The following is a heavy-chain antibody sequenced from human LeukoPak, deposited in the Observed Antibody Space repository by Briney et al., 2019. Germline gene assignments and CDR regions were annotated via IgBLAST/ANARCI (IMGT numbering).Heavy chain of an antibody. CDR1: GFTFSSYS. J-gene: IGHJ4*02. CDR2: ISSSSSTI. D-gene: IGHD3-22*01. V-gene: IGHV3-48*01. CDR3: ARYNCDTSGYHFDY. Sequence: GGSLRLSCAASGFTFSSYSMNWVRQAPGKGLEWVSYISSSSSTIFYADSVKGRFTISRDNAKSSLYLLMNTLRVEDTAVYYCARYNCDTSGYHFDYWGQGTLVTVSS.